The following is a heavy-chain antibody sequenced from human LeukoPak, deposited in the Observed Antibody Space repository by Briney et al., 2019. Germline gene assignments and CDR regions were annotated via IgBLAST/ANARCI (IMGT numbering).Heavy chain of an antibody. J-gene: IGHJ4*02. CDR3: ASGHFSGTYSSPFGY. D-gene: IGHD1-26*01. Sequence: SETLSLTCTVSGGSISSYYWTWIRQSPGKGLEWIGYIHYRGTTDYNPSLKSRVTMSVDTSKNQFSLKLNSVTAADTAVYFCASGHFSGTYSSPFGYRGQGTLVTVSS. CDR2: IHYRGTT. CDR1: GGSISSYY. V-gene: IGHV4-59*12.